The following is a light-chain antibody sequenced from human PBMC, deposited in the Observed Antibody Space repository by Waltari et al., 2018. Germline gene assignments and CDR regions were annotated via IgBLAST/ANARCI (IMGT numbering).Light chain of an antibody. CDR1: QDISIY. J-gene: IGKJ1*01. Sequence: DIQMTQSPSSMSASVGDRVSITCQASQDISIYLSWYQQKPGKAPKGLIYDASNLETGVPSRVTGSRSGTDFTFTISSLQPEDIATYYCQQYKDLPRTFGQGTKVEIK. CDR2: DAS. V-gene: IGKV1-33*01. CDR3: QQYKDLPRT.